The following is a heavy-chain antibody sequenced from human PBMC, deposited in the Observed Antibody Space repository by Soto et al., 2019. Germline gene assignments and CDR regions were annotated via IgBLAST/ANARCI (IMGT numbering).Heavy chain of an antibody. D-gene: IGHD3-3*01. CDR3: ARGQRFSDWFDP. J-gene: IGHJ5*02. Sequence: PXATLALNGSVSGGSISGYYWTWIRQPAGKGLEWIGRIYSSGNTKYNPSLQSRVTMSLDTSNNQFSLRLTSVTAADTAVYYCARGQRFSDWFDPWGQGTLVTVSS. CDR2: IYSSGNT. CDR1: GGSISGYY. V-gene: IGHV4-4*07.